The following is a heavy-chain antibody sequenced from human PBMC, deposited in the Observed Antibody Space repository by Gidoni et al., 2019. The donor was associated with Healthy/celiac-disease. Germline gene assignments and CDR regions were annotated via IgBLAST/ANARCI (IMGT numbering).Heavy chain of an antibody. V-gene: IGHV3-30-3*01. J-gene: IGHJ4*02. CDR1: GFTCSSYA. CDR3: ARDNSPSLYDSSGYYGCFDY. D-gene: IGHD3-22*01. CDR2: RSYDGSNK. Sequence: QMQLVESGGGVVQPGRSLRLSCAASGFTCSSYAMNWVRQAPGKGLEWVAVRSYDGSNKYYADSVKGRFTISRDHSKNTLYLQMHSLRAEDTAVYYCARDNSPSLYDSSGYYGCFDYWGQGTLVTVSS.